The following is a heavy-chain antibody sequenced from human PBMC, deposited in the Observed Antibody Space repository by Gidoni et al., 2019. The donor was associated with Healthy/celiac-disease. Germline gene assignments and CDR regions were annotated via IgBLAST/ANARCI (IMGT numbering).Heavy chain of an antibody. V-gene: IGHV4-39*01. CDR2: IYYSGST. J-gene: IGHJ4*02. D-gene: IGHD1-26*01. Sequence: QLQLQESGPGLVKPSETLSLTCTVSGGSISSSSYYWGWIRQPPGKGLEWIGSIYYSGSTYYNPSLKSRVTISVDTSKNQFSLKLSSVTAADTAVYYCARHDPEGWELLGSGSYYFDYWGQGTLVTVSS. CDR1: GGSISSSSYY. CDR3: ARHDPEGWELLGSGSYYFDY.